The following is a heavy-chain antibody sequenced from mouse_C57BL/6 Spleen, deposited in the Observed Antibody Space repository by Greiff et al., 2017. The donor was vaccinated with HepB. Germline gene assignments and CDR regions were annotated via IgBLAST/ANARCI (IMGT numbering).Heavy chain of an antibody. CDR1: GFSLTSYG. CDR2: IWSDGST. V-gene: IGHV2-6-1*01. D-gene: IGHD2-4*01. J-gene: IGHJ4*01. CDR3: ARQEYDYGAMDY. Sequence: VKLMESGPGLVAPSQRLSITCTVSGFSLTSYGVHWVRQPPGKGLEWLVVIWSDGSTTYNSALKSRLSISKDNSKSQVFLKMNSLQTDDTAMYYCARQEYDYGAMDYWGQGTSVTVSS.